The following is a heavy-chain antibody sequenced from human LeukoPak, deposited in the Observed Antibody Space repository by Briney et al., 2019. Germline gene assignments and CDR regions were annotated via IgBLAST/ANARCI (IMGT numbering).Heavy chain of an antibody. Sequence: ASVKVSCKASGYTFTSYGISWVRQAPGQGLEWMGIINPSGGSTSYAQKFQGRVTMTRDTSTSTVYMELSSLRSEDTAVYYCARVDYGDYVNFDYWGQGTLVTVSS. V-gene: IGHV1-46*03. J-gene: IGHJ4*02. CDR3: ARVDYGDYVNFDY. CDR1: GYTFTSYG. CDR2: INPSGGST. D-gene: IGHD4-17*01.